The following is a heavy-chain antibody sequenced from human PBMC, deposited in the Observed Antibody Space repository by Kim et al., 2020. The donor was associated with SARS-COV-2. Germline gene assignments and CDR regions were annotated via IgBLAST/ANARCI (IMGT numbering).Heavy chain of an antibody. Sequence: GGSLRLSCAASGFTFSNSAMSWVRQAPGKGLEWVSAIGTTGGITSYADSVKDHFTVSRDNSKNTLYLQMNSLRDEDTAVYYCAKGAGGYAFASCGQGT. J-gene: IGHJ4*02. CDR2: IGTTGGIT. D-gene: IGHD5-12*01. V-gene: IGHV3-23*01. CDR1: GFTFSNSA. CDR3: AKGAGGYAFAS.